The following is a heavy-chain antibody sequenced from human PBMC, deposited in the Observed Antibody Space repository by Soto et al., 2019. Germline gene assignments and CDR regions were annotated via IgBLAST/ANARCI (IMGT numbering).Heavy chain of an antibody. CDR1: GFTFSSYA. Sequence: EVQLLESGGGLVQPGGSLRLSCAASGFTFSSYAMSWVRQAPGKGLEWVSAISGSGGSTYYADSVKGRFTISRDNSKNTLYLQMNSPRAEDTAVYYCAKDGRGLGWFDPWGQGTLVTVSS. J-gene: IGHJ5*02. D-gene: IGHD1-1*01. CDR3: AKDGRGLGWFDP. V-gene: IGHV3-23*01. CDR2: ISGSGGST.